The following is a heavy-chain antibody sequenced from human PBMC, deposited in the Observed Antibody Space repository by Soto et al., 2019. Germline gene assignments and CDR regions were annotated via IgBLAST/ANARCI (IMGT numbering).Heavy chain of an antibody. CDR3: ARDSSSITMMSYQSGYGMDV. V-gene: IGHV3-21*01. CDR2: ISSSSSYI. CDR1: GFTFSSYS. D-gene: IGHD3-22*01. Sequence: PGGSLRLSCAASGFTFSSYSMNWVRQAPGKGLEWVSSISSSSSYIYYADSVKGRFTISRDNAKNSLYLQMNSLRAEDTAVYYCARDSSSITMMSYQSGYGMDVWGQGPTVTVSS. J-gene: IGHJ6*02.